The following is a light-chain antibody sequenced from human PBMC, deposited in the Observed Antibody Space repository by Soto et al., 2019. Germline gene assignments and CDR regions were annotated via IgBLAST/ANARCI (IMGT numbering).Light chain of an antibody. CDR3: QQYGSSPWT. J-gene: IGKJ1*01. CDR1: QSVSSK. V-gene: IGKV3-20*01. Sequence: ELVMTESPATLSMSSGERATLSCRASQSVSSKLAWYQQKPGQAPRLLIYDTSTRATGIPARFSGSGSGTDFTLTISRLEPEDFAVYYCQQYGSSPWTFGEGTKVDIK. CDR2: DTS.